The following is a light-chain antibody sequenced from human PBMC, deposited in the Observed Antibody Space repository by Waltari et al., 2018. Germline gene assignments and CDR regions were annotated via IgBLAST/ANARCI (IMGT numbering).Light chain of an antibody. CDR1: QTISSTN. CDR3: QQRNNWPLT. CDR2: GTS. V-gene: IGKV3D-20*02. J-gene: IGKJ4*01. Sequence: EIVMTQSPATLSVSLGERATLSCRASQTISSTNLVWYQQKPGQAPRLLIDGTSSRATGIPDRFSGSGSGTDFTLTISRLEPEDFAVYYCQQRNNWPLTFGGGTKVEIK.